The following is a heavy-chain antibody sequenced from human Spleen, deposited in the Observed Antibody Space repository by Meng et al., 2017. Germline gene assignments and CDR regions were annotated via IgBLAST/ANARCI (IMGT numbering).Heavy chain of an antibody. CDR3: ARGGGDFGVVMNDY. V-gene: IGHV1-3*01. D-gene: IGHD3-3*01. CDR2: INAGNGNT. Sequence: QVQLVQSGAEVKKPGASVKASFKTSGYTFSSYVMHWVRQAPGQRLEWMGWINAGNGNTKYSQKFQGRVTITRDTSASTVDMELSSLRSEDTAVYYCARGGGDFGVVMNDYWGQGTLVTVSS. CDR1: GYTFSSYV. J-gene: IGHJ4*02.